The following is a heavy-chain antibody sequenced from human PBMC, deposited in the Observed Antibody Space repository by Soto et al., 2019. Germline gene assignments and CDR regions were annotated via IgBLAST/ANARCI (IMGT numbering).Heavy chain of an antibody. CDR3: AIVGQLGYFYSYSYGMDA. D-gene: IGHD6-6*01. J-gene: IGHJ6*02. Sequence: SVKVSCKASGGTFSSYAISWVRQAPGQGLEWMGGIIPIFGTANCAQKFQGRVTITADKSTSTAYMELSSLRSEDTAVYYCAIVGQLGYFYSYSYGMDAWGRGNTVTVSS. CDR1: GGTFSSYA. V-gene: IGHV1-69*06. CDR2: IIPIFGTA.